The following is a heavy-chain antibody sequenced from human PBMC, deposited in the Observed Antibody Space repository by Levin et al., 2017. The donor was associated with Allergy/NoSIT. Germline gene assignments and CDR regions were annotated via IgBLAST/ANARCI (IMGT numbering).Heavy chain of an antibody. J-gene: IGHJ4*02. CDR2: ISGSGGST. CDR1: GFTFSSYA. D-gene: IGHD5-12*01. Sequence: GESLKISCAASGFTFSSYAMSWVRQAPGKGLEWVSAISGSGGSTYYADSVKGRFTISRDNSKNTLYLQMNSLRAEDTAVYYCAKDPNAYIDGCDYFDYWGQGTLVTVSS. V-gene: IGHV3-23*01. CDR3: AKDPNAYIDGCDYFDY.